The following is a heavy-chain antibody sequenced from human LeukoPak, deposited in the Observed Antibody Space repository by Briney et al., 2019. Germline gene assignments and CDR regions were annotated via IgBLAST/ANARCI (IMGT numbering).Heavy chain of an antibody. V-gene: IGHV3-21*01. CDR3: ARDYYDTSGYFDY. CDR2: ISSGSSYI. Sequence: GGSLRLSCAASGFTFNTYTMNWVRQAPGKGLEWVSSISSGSSYIYYVDSVKGRFTISRDNAKNSLYLQMNSLRAEDTAVYYCARDYYDTSGYFDYWGQGTLVTVSS. J-gene: IGHJ4*02. CDR1: GFTFNTYT. D-gene: IGHD3-22*01.